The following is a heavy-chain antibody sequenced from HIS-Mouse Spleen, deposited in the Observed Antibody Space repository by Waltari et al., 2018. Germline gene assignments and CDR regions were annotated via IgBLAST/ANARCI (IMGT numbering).Heavy chain of an antibody. V-gene: IGHV4-39*07. J-gene: IGHJ3*02. CDR3: ARDGYSGYGHDAFDI. CDR1: VGSISSSSYY. CDR2: IYYSGST. Sequence: QLQLQESGPGLVKPSETLSLTCTVSVGSISSSSYYWGWIRQPTGKGLEWIGSIYYSGSTYYNPSLKSRVTISVDTSKNQFSLKLSSVTAADTAVYYCARDGYSGYGHDAFDIWGQGTMVTVSS. D-gene: IGHD5-12*01.